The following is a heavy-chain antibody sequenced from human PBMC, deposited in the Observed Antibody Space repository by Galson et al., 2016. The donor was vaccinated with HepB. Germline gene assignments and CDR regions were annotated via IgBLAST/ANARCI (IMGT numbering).Heavy chain of an antibody. D-gene: IGHD3-3*01. Sequence: SVKVSCKASGYLFNLYAINWVRQAPGQRLEWMGWINAGNGNTKYSQKFRGRVTITRDTSARTAYMELSSLRFEDTAVYYCARALSDYDFWSGYWGQGSLISVSS. J-gene: IGHJ4*02. CDR2: INAGNGNT. CDR3: ARALSDYDFWSGY. V-gene: IGHV1-3*01. CDR1: GYLFNLYA.